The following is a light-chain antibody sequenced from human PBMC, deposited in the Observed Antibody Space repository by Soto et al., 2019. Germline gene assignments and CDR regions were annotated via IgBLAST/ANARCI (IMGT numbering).Light chain of an antibody. J-gene: IGKJ2*01. CDR1: QSLSSN. Sequence: EIVMTQSPATLSVSPGERAILSCRASQSLSSNLAWYQQKPGQAPRLPIYGASTRATDIPARFSGSGSGTEFTLTINSLQSEDFAVYYCQHYNNWPLTDTFGQGTKVDIK. CDR2: GAS. V-gene: IGKV3-15*01. CDR3: QHYNNWPLTDT.